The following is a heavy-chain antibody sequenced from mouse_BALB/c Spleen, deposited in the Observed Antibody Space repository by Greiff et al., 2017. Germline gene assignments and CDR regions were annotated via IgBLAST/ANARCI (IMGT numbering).Heavy chain of an antibody. CDR2: INSNGGST. CDR1: GFTFSSYG. CDR3: ARENGNYEAWFAY. Sequence: EVMLVESGGGLVQPGGSLKLSCAASGFTFSSYGMSWVRQTPDKRLELVATINSNGGSTYYPDSVKGRFTISRDNAKNTLYLQMSSLKSEDTAMYYCARENGNYEAWFAYWGQGTLVTVSA. V-gene: IGHV5-6-3*01. D-gene: IGHD2-1*01. J-gene: IGHJ3*01.